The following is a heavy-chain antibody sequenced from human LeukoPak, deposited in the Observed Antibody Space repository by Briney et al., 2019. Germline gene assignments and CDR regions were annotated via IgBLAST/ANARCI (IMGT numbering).Heavy chain of an antibody. Sequence: GWSLRLSCAASGFSFSSYWMSWVRQAPGKGLEWVASIKQDGSEKYYVDSVKGRFTISRDNAKNSLYLQMNSLRAEDTAVYYCARVHGDYSGVPGYWGQGTLVTVSS. D-gene: IGHD4-17*01. CDR3: ARVHGDYSGVPGY. CDR1: GFSFSSYW. CDR2: IKQDGSEK. V-gene: IGHV3-7*01. J-gene: IGHJ4*02.